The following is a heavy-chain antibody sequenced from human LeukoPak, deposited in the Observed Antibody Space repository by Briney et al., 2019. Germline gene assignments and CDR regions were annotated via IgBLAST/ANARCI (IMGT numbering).Heavy chain of an antibody. Sequence: VASVKVSCKTSGYTFSNFGINWVRQAPGQGLEWMGWISGNNDNPNYGQKFQGRFTVTTDSSTSTAYMELRNLTFDDTAVYYCARDGTSVDDYWGQGTLVTVSS. J-gene: IGHJ4*02. D-gene: IGHD5/OR15-5a*01. V-gene: IGHV1-18*01. CDR1: GYTFSNFG. CDR3: ARDGTSVDDY. CDR2: ISGNNDNP.